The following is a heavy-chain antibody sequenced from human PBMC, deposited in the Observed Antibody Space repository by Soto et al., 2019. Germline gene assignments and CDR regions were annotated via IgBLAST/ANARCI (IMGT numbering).Heavy chain of an antibody. CDR3: AREAGMATTYMGYYYYYGMDV. D-gene: IGHD5-12*01. CDR1: GGSISSYY. V-gene: IGHV4-59*12. CDR2: IYYSGST. J-gene: IGHJ6*02. Sequence: SETLSLTCTVSGGSISSYYWSWIRQPPGKGLEWIGYIYYSGSTNYNPSLKSRVTISVDTSKNQFSLQLNSVTPEDTAVYYCAREAGMATTYMGYYYYYGMDVWGQGTTVTVSS.